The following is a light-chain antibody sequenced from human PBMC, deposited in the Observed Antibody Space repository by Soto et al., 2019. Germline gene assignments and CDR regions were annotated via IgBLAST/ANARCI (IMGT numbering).Light chain of an antibody. CDR3: SSYTISSTVV. CDR2: EVT. J-gene: IGLJ2*01. Sequence: QSVLTQPASVSGSPGQSITISCTGTSNDVGGYKYVSWYQQHPGKAPKLMIYEVTNRPSGVSDRFSGSKSGNTASLTISGLQAEDEAAYYCSSYTISSTVVFRGGTTVTVL. CDR1: SNDVGGYKY. V-gene: IGLV2-14*01.